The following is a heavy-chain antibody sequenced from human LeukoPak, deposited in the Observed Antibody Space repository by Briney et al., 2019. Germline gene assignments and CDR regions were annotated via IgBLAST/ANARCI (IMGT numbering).Heavy chain of an antibody. CDR2: IIPIFGTA. D-gene: IGHD3-3*01. Sequence: SVKVSCKASGYTFTSYGISWVRQAPGQGLEWMGGIIPIFGTANYAQKFQGRVTITADESTSTAYMELSSLRSEDTAVYYCARDGGTFFESHEAWFDPWGQGTLVTVSS. CDR3: ARDGGTFFESHEAWFDP. J-gene: IGHJ5*02. CDR1: GYTFTSYG. V-gene: IGHV1-69*13.